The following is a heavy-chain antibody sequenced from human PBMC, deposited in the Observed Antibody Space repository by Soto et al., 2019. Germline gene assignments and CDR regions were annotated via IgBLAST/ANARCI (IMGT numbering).Heavy chain of an antibody. J-gene: IGHJ6*02. V-gene: IGHV1-18*01. CDR2: ISAYNGNT. Sequence: QIQLVQSGGEVKKPGASVKVSCKSSGYNFISHSITWVRQAPGQGLEWMGRISAYNGNTNHAQKFQGRLTMTTDTSKSTAYMELRSLRSDDTAVYYCTRGAFCRGAPGCRDMDVWGQGIKVTVSS. D-gene: IGHD2-21*01. CDR3: TRGAFCRGAPGCRDMDV. CDR1: GYNFISHS.